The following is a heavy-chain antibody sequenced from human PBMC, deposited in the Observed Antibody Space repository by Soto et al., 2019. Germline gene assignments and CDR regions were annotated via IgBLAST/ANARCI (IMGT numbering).Heavy chain of an antibody. CDR3: AREIAPEVDCSGGRCLVVHYYGMDV. D-gene: IGHD2-15*01. CDR1: GGSISSGDYY. V-gene: IGHV4-30-4*01. J-gene: IGHJ6*02. CDR2: IYYSGNT. Sequence: QVQLQESGPGLVKPSQTLSLTCTVSGGSISSGDYYWSWIRQPPGKGLEWIGYIYYSGNTNYNPSLKSRVTISIDTSKNQFSLKLSSVTAADTAVYYCAREIAPEVDCSGGRCLVVHYYGMDVWGQGTTVTVSS.